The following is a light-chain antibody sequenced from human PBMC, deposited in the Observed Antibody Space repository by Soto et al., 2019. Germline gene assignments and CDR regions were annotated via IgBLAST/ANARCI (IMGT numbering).Light chain of an antibody. CDR1: SSDIGGYNY. CDR3: ASYGGNNNLL. Sequence: QSVLTQPPSASGSPGQSVTISCTGTSSDIGGYNYVSWYQQHPGKAPKLMMFEVSKRPSGVPDRFSGSKFGNTASLTVSGLQAEDEADYYCASYGGNNNLLFGGGTKLTV. CDR2: EVS. V-gene: IGLV2-8*01. J-gene: IGLJ2*01.